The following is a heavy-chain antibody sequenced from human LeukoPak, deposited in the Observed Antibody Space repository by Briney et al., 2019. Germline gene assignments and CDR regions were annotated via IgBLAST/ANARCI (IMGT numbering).Heavy chain of an antibody. CDR2: INPNSGST. J-gene: IGHJ2*01. CDR3: ARVAGYCSSTSCYAIWYFDL. D-gene: IGHD2-2*01. CDR1: GYTFTRFY. Sequence: GASVKVSCKASGYTFTRFYIHWVRQAPGQGLEWMGLINPNSGSTNFAQKFQGRVTMTRDMSTTTDYMELSSLRSEDTAVYYCARVAGYCSSTSCYAIWYFDLWGRGTLVTVSS. V-gene: IGHV1-46*01.